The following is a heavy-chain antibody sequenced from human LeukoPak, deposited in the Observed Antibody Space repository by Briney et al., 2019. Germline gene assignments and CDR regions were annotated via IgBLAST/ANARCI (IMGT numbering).Heavy chain of an antibody. CDR3: ESRGYCSGGNCYTGAF. J-gene: IGHJ4*02. V-gene: IGHV3-30*04. D-gene: IGHD2-15*01. CDR1: GFTFSSHP. Sequence: GRSLRLSCAASGFTFSSHPMNWVRQAPGKGLEWVAVTSSDGKNKYYADSVKGRFTISRDNSKNTLYLQMSSLRPEDTAVYYRESRGYCSGGNCYTGAFGGQGTLVIVSS. CDR2: TSSDGKNK.